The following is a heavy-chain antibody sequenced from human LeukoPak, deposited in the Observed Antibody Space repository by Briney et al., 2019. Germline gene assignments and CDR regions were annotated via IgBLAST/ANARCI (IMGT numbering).Heavy chain of an antibody. CDR3: ARAPIVGATLGAFDI. J-gene: IGHJ3*02. Sequence: SEALSLTCAVYGGSFSDYSWSWIRQPPGKGLEWIGEINHSGGTKHNLSLMSRVTISVDTSKNQFSLKLSSVTAADTAVYYCARAPIVGATLGAFDIWGQGTMVTVSS. CDR2: INHSGGT. V-gene: IGHV4-34*01. CDR1: GGSFSDYS. D-gene: IGHD1-26*01.